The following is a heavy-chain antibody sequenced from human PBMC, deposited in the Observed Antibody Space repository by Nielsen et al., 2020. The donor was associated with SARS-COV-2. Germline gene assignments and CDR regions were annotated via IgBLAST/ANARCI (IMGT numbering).Heavy chain of an antibody. CDR1: GGSISSYY. CDR3: ARVDGLLYYYYGMDV. CDR2: IYYSGST. J-gene: IGHJ6*02. D-gene: IGHD2-2*02. V-gene: IGHV4-59*13. Sequence: SEILSLTCTVSGGSISSYYWSWIRQPPGKGLEWIGYIYYSGSTNYNPSLKSRVTISVDTSKNQFSLKLSSVTAADTAVYYCARVDGLLYYYYGMDVWGQGTTVTVSS.